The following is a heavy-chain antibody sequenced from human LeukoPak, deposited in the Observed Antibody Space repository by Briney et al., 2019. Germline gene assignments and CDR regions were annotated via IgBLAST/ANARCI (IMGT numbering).Heavy chain of an antibody. J-gene: IGHJ3*01. CDR2: IFYSGST. Sequence: SETLSLTCNVSGDSISGYYWTWIRQPPGKGLEWIGYIFYSGSTNHNPSLESRVTMSVDTSKNQFSLRLSSVTAADTALYYCARHKNSASTVFDVWGQGTMVTVSS. CDR1: GDSISGYY. V-gene: IGHV4-59*08. CDR3: ARHKNSASTVFDV. D-gene: IGHD2-21*02.